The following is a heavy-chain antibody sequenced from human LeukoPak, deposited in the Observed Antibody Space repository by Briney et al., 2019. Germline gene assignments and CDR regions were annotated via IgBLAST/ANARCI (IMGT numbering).Heavy chain of an antibody. CDR2: INQSGSA. D-gene: IGHD6-19*01. J-gene: IGHJ4*02. CDR1: GGSFSDKS. V-gene: IGHV4-34*01. Sequence: SETLSLTCGVYGGSFSDKSWNWIRQSPGKGLEWIGEINQSGSAKYNPSLQSRVTISVDTSKNQFSLKLTSVTAADTAVYYCATHTAYSSGWYDYWGQGTLVTVSS. CDR3: ATHTAYSSGWYDY.